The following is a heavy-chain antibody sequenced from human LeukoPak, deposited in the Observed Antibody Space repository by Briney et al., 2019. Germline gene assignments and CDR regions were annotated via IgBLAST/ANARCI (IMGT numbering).Heavy chain of an antibody. J-gene: IGHJ4*02. Sequence: ASVKVSCKASGYTFTSYDINWVRQATGQGLEWMGWMNPNSGNTGYAQKFQGRVTMTRNTSISTAYMELSSLRSEDTAVYYCARDMEQQPGFFDYWGQGTLVTVSS. CDR3: ARDMEQQPGFFDY. V-gene: IGHV1-8*01. D-gene: IGHD6-13*01. CDR1: GYTFTSYD. CDR2: MNPNSGNT.